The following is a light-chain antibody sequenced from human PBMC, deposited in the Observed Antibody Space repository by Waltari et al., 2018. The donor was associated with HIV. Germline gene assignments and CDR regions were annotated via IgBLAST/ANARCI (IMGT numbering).Light chain of an antibody. CDR2: DAF. J-gene: IGKJ4*01. CDR3: QQYDSFPLT. Sequence: IQLTQSPSSLSAIVGDRVTITCLASQDISHYLNWYHQKPGRAPRLLISDAFNLETGVPSRFSGSGSRTDFTLTITSLQPEDFGTFYCQQYDSFPLTFGGGT. V-gene: IGKV1-33*01. CDR1: QDISHY.